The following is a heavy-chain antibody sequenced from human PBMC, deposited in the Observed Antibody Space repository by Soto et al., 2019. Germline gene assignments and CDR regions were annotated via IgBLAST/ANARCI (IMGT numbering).Heavy chain of an antibody. CDR1: GGSISSYY. Sequence: SETLSLTCTVSGGSISSYYWSWIRQPPGEGLEWIGYIYYSGSTNYNPSLKSRVTISVDTSKNQFSLKLSSVTAADTAVYYCARLGTYDYGDYEDYYYMDVWGKGTTVTVSS. CDR2: IYYSGST. J-gene: IGHJ6*03. CDR3: ARLGTYDYGDYEDYYYMDV. V-gene: IGHV4-59*08. D-gene: IGHD4-17*01.